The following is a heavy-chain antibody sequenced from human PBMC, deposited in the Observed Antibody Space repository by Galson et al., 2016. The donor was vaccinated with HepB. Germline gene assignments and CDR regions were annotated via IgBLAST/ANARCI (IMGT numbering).Heavy chain of an antibody. CDR2: ITTNSGTK. CDR1: GFTFTSHS. Sequence: SLRLSCAASGFTFTSHSMNWVRQAPGKGLECVSFITTNSGTKYYADSVKGRFTISRDNANNSVFLQMNSLRAEDTALYYCTTLTNPFCSGDSCSDYWGRGTLVTVSS. V-gene: IGHV3-48*04. CDR3: TTLTNPFCSGDSCSDY. D-gene: IGHD2-15*01. J-gene: IGHJ4*02.